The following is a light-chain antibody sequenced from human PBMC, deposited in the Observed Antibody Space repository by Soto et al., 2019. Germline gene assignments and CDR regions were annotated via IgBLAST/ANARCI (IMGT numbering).Light chain of an antibody. CDR2: AAS. J-gene: IGKJ1*01. V-gene: IGKV1-39*01. Sequence: DIPMTQSPSSLSASVGDRVTITCRASQSISSYLNWYQQKPGKAPKLLIYAASSLQSGVPSRFSGRGSGTDFTLTISSLQPEDFATYYCQQSYSTLGTFGQGTKVEIK. CDR1: QSISSY. CDR3: QQSYSTLGT.